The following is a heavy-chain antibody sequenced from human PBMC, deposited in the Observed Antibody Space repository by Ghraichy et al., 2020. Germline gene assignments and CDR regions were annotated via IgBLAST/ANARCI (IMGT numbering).Heavy chain of an antibody. CDR1: GGSISSGGYY. CDR3: ARCRELSFDY. Sequence: SETLSLTCTVSGGSISSGGYYWSWIRQHPGKGLEWIGYIYYSGSTYYNPSLKSRVTISVDTSKNQFSLKLSSVTAADTAVYYCARCRELSFDYWGQGTLVTVSS. V-gene: IGHV4-31*03. CDR2: IYYSGST. D-gene: IGHD3-10*01. J-gene: IGHJ4*02.